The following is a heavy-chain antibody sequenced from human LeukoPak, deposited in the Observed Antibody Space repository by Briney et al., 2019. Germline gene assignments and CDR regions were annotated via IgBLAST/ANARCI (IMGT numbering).Heavy chain of an antibody. J-gene: IGHJ3*02. Sequence: GESLKISCKGSGYSFANYWIGWVRQMPGKGLEWMGIMFPGDSDPRYSPSFQGQVTISADKSISTAYLQWSSLKASDTAMYYCARQLYGSGSNYDAFDIWGQGTMVTVSS. V-gene: IGHV5-51*01. D-gene: IGHD3-10*01. CDR3: ARQLYGSGSNYDAFDI. CDR2: MFPGDSDP. CDR1: GYSFANYW.